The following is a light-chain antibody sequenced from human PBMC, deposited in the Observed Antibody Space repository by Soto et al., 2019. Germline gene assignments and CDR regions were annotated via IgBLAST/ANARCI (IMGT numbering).Light chain of an antibody. V-gene: IGKV3-20*01. Sequence: EIVLTQSPGTLSLSPGERATLSCRASQSVRSNYLAWYQQKPGQAPSLLIYGASTRATGIPDRFSGSGSRTDFTLTITRLEPEDFAVYYCHQYGNSPGTFGQGTKLEIK. CDR2: GAS. CDR3: HQYGNSPGT. CDR1: QSVRSNY. J-gene: IGKJ2*01.